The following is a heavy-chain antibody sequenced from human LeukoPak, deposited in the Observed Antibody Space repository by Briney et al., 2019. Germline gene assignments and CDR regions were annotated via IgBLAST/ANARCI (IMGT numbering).Heavy chain of an antibody. CDR3: ARARRCGLHDDYGGCFDY. Sequence: PGGSLRLSCAASGFTVTNNHVTWVRLAPGKGLEWVSIIYGGGNTYYADSVKGRFTISRDNSKNTLSLQMSSLRAEDTAVYYCARARRCGLHDDYGGCFDYWGQGTLVTVSS. J-gene: IGHJ4*02. D-gene: IGHD4-23*01. V-gene: IGHV3-53*01. CDR1: GFTVTNNH. CDR2: IYGGGNT.